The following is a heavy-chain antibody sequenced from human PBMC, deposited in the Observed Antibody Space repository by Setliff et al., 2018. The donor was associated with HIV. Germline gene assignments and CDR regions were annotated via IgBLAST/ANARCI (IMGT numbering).Heavy chain of an antibody. CDR1: GGTFSNYV. CDR3: ARELPGVCYFDD. Sequence: ASVKVSCKASGGTFSNYVVSWVRQAPGQGLEWMAMIDTTGSTFYAQTFQGRITMTRDTSTSAIYMELNGLTSEDTAVYYCARELPGVCYFDDWGQGTLVTVSS. CDR2: IDTTGST. V-gene: IGHV1-46*01. J-gene: IGHJ4*02. D-gene: IGHD2-21*02.